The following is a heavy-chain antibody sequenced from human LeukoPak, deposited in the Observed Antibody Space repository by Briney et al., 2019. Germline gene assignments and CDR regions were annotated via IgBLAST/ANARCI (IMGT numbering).Heavy chain of an antibody. CDR2: ISYRGST. V-gene: IGHV4-59*01. D-gene: IGHD6-19*01. J-gene: IGHJ4*02. CDR1: GGSISNYY. Sequence: PSETLSLTCTVSGGSISNYYWSWIRQPPGKGLEWIGYISYRGSTNFNPSLKSRVTISIDTSKNQFSLKLTSVTAADTAVYYCAGDSSGWLYVDYWGQGTLVTVSS. CDR3: AGDSSGWLYVDY.